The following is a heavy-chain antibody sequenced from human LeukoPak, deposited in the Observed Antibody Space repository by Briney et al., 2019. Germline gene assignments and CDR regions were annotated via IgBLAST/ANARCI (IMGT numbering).Heavy chain of an antibody. V-gene: IGHV3-7*01. Sequence: GGSLRLSCAASGFTFSSYWMSWVRQAPGKGLEWVANIKQDGSEKYYVDSVKGRFTISRDNAKNSLYLQMNSLRAEDTAVYYCAREGLAVAGTGNDYWGQGTLVTVSS. D-gene: IGHD6-19*01. CDR2: IKQDGSEK. CDR1: GFTFSSYW. J-gene: IGHJ4*02. CDR3: AREGLAVAGTGNDY.